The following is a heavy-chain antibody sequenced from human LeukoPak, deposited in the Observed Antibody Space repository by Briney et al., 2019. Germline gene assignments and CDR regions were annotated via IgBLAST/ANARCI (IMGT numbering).Heavy chain of an antibody. CDR2: IIPILGIA. V-gene: IGHV1-69*04. D-gene: IGHD3-16*01. Sequence: ASVKVSCKASGGTFSSYASSWVRQAPGQGLEWMGRIIPILGIANYAQKFQGRVTITADKSTSTAYMELSSLRSEDTAVYYCARDGGLGGLFLGDAFDIWGQGPMVTVSS. CDR1: GGTFSSYA. J-gene: IGHJ3*02. CDR3: ARDGGLGGLFLGDAFDI.